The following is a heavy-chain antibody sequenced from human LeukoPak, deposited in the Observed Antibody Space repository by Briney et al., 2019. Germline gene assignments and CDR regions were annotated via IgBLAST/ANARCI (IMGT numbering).Heavy chain of an antibody. J-gene: IGHJ4*02. CDR2: INPNSGGT. CDR3: ATEYSYGYGYFDY. Sequence: GSVKVSCKASGYTFTGYYVHWVRQAPGQGLEWMGWINPNSGGTNYAQKFQGRVTMTRDTSISTAYMELSRLRSDDTAVYYCATEYSYGYGYFDYWGQGTLVTVSS. D-gene: IGHD5-18*01. V-gene: IGHV1-2*02. CDR1: GYTFTGYY.